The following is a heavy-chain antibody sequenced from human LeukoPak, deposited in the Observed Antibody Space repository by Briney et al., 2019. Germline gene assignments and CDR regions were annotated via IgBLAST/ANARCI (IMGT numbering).Heavy chain of an antibody. Sequence: GGSLRLSCAASGFTVITNDMTWARQAPGKGLEWVSVYSDGNTKYADSVQGRFTISRDNSKNTLYLEMNSLSPDDTAVYCCARGVEPLAANTLAYWGQGTLVTVSS. CDR3: ARGVEPLAANTLAY. J-gene: IGHJ4*02. V-gene: IGHV3-53*01. CDR1: GFTVITND. D-gene: IGHD1-14*01. CDR2: YSDGNT.